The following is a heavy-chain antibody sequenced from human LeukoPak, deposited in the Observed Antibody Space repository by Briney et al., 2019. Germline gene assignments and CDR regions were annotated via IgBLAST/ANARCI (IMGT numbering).Heavy chain of an antibody. D-gene: IGHD2-15*01. Sequence: GGSLRLSCAASGFTFSSYSMNWVRQAPGKGLEWVSYISSSSSTIYYADSVKGRFTISRDNAENSLYLQINSLRAEDTAVYYCARDGYCSGVRCHNDYYYGVDVWGQGTTVTVSS. CDR2: ISSSSSTI. CDR3: ARDGYCSGVRCHNDYYYGVDV. J-gene: IGHJ6*02. CDR1: GFTFSSYS. V-gene: IGHV3-48*04.